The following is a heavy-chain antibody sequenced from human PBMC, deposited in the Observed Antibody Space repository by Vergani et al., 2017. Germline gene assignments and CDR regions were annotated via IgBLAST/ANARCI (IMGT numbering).Heavy chain of an antibody. CDR3: ARDYPFLFGMDV. CDR2: INPSGGST. Sequence: QVQLVQSGAEVKKPGASVKVSCKASGYTFTSYYMHWVRQAPGQGLEWMGIINPSGGSTNYAQKLQGRVTMTTDTSTSTAYMELRSLRSDDTAVYYCARDYPFLFGMDVWGQGTTVTVSS. CDR1: GYTFTSYY. V-gene: IGHV1-46*01. J-gene: IGHJ6*02. D-gene: IGHD3-3*01.